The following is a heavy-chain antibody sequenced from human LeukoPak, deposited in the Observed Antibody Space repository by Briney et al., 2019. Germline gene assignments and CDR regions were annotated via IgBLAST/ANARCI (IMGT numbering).Heavy chain of an antibody. Sequence: GGSLRLSCAASGFTFSRYWMSWVRQAPGKGLEWVANIKQDGSEKYYVDSVKGRFTISRDNAKNSLYLQMNSLRAEDTAVYYCASHAAMATVDYWGQGTLVTVSS. J-gene: IGHJ4*02. CDR2: IKQDGSEK. D-gene: IGHD5-18*01. CDR1: GFTFSRYW. CDR3: ASHAAMATVDY. V-gene: IGHV3-7*01.